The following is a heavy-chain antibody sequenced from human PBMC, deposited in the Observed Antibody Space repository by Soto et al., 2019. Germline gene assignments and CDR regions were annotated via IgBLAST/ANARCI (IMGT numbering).Heavy chain of an antibody. CDR3: ARVPGHNGLYFDY. D-gene: IGHD1-20*01. V-gene: IGHV4-31*03. CDR2: IYYSGST. J-gene: IGHJ4*02. CDR1: GGSISSGGYY. Sequence: SETLSLTCTVSGGSISSGGYYWSWIRQHPGKGLEWIGYIYYSGSTYYNPSLKSRVTISVDTSKNQFSLKLSSVTAADTAVYYCARVPGHNGLYFDYWGQGTLVTVS.